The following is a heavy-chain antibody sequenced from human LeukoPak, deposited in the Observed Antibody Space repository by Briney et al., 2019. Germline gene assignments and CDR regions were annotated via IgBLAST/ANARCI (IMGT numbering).Heavy chain of an antibody. J-gene: IGHJ4*02. CDR2: ISGSGGST. CDR1: GFTFSSYA. CDR3: AKVSRAPG. Sequence: GGSLRLFCAVSGFTFSSYAMSWVRQARGKGLEWVSAISGSGGSTYYADSVKGRFTISRDKSKNTLYLQMNSLRAEDTAVYYCAKVSRAPGWGQGTLVTVSS. V-gene: IGHV3-23*01.